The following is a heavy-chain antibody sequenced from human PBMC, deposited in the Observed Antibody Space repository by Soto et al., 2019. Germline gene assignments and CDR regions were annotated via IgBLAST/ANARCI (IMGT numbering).Heavy chain of an antibody. J-gene: IGHJ6*02. CDR2: IYPGDSDT. CDR1: GYSFTSYW. Sequence: GESPKISCKGSGYSFTSYWIGWVRQMPGKGLEWMGIIYPGDSDTRYSPSFQGQVTISADKSISTAYLQWSSLKASDTAMYYCARRSSSSSNYYYYGMDVWGQGTTVTVSS. D-gene: IGHD6-6*01. V-gene: IGHV5-51*01. CDR3: ARRSSSSSNYYYYGMDV.